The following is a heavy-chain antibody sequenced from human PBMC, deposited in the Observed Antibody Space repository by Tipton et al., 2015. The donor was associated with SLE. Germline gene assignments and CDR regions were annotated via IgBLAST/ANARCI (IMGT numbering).Heavy chain of an antibody. CDR1: GFTFSSYA. Sequence: SLRLSCAASGFTFSSYAMSWVRQAPGKGLEWVSVISGSGGSTYYADSVKGRFTISRDNSKNTLYLQMNSLRAEDTAVYYCAKDLEGYYYDSSGIDYWGQGTLVTVSS. CDR2: ISGSGGST. D-gene: IGHD3-22*01. V-gene: IGHV3-23*01. CDR3: AKDLEGYYYDSSGIDY. J-gene: IGHJ4*02.